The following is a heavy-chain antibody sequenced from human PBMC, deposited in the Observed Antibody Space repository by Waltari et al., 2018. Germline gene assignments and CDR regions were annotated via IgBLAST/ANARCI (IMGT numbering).Heavy chain of an antibody. Sequence: EVQLVASGGGLVKPGGSLRLSCAASGFTFSSYSMNWVRQAPGKGLEWVSSISSSSYIYYADSVKGRFTISRDNAKNSLYLQMNSLRAEDTAVYYCARDLEDSSGYESNGDAFDIWGQGTMVTVSS. CDR3: ARDLEDSSGYESNGDAFDI. J-gene: IGHJ3*02. CDR2: ISSSSYI. D-gene: IGHD3-22*01. V-gene: IGHV3-21*01. CDR1: GFTFSSYS.